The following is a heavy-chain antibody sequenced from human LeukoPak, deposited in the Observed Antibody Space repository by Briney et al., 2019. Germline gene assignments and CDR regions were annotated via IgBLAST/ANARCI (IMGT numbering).Heavy chain of an antibody. Sequence: GGALRLSCEASGFTFSSYEMNWVRQDPGKGLEWVSYISSSGSTIYYADSVKGRFTISRDNAKNSLYLQMNSLRAEDTAVYYCARFYGDETYFDYWGQGTLVTVSS. CDR1: GFTFSSYE. D-gene: IGHD4-17*01. CDR2: ISSSGSTI. CDR3: ARFYGDETYFDY. J-gene: IGHJ4*02. V-gene: IGHV3-48*03.